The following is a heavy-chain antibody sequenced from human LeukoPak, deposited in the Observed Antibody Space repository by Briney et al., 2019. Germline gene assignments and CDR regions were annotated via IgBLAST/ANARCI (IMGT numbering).Heavy chain of an antibody. CDR2: INHSGST. J-gene: IGHJ6*03. CDR1: GGSFSGYY. V-gene: IGHV4-34*01. D-gene: IGHD3-3*01. CDR3: ARVPVYDFWSGYYTGYYYYYMDV. Sequence: SETLSLTCAVYGGSFSGYYWSWIRQPPGKGLEWIGEINHSGSTNYNPSLKSRVTIPVDTSKNQFSLKLSSVTAADTAVYYCARVPVYDFWSGYYTGYYYYYMDVWGKGTTVTVSS.